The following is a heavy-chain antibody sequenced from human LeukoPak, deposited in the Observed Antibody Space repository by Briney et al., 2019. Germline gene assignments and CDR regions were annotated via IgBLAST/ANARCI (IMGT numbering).Heavy chain of an antibody. V-gene: IGHV3-74*01. CDR3: AKMRGQYYHSYYMDA. CDR2: VNSDGSST. Sequence: GGSLRLSCAASGFTFSSFWMHRVRQAPGKGLVWVSRVNSDGSSTSSADSVKGRFTVSRDNSKSTLYLQMNSLTAEDTAVYYCAKMRGQYYHSYYMDAWGKGTTVTVSS. J-gene: IGHJ6*03. CDR1: GFTFSSFW.